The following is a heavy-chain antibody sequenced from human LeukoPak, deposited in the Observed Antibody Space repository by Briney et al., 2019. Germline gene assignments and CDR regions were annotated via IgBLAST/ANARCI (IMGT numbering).Heavy chain of an antibody. V-gene: IGHV3-21*01. CDR3: VTGDNSDYTWENHRLDAFDI. CDR2: ITGGGTFT. Sequence: GGSVRLSCEASGFSFSQHSMGWVRLAPGKGLEWVTSITGGGTFTFYADSVKGRFTVSRDNANNLLFLQLHSLRADDTAIYYCVTGDNSDYTWENHRLDAFDIWGQGTMVTVSS. CDR1: GFSFSQHS. D-gene: IGHD3-16*01. J-gene: IGHJ3*02.